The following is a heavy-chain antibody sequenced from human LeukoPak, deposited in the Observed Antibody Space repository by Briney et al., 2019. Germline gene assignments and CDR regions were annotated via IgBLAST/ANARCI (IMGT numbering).Heavy chain of an antibody. CDR1: GFTFSSYG. V-gene: IGHV3-30*18. J-gene: IGHJ4*02. Sequence: GRSLRLSCAASGFTFSSYGMHWVRQAPGKGLEWGAVISYDGSNKYYADSVKGRFTISRDNSKNTLYLQMNSLRAEDTAVYYCAKVRYYDSSGYLYYFDYWGQGTLVTVSS. CDR3: AKVRYYDSSGYLYYFDY. D-gene: IGHD3-22*01. CDR2: ISYDGSNK.